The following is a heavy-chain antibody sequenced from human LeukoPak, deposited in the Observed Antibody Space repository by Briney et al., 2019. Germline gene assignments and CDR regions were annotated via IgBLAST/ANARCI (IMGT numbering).Heavy chain of an antibody. V-gene: IGHV1-24*01. CDR3: ATSYGSGSYYLDY. Sequence: ASVKVSCKVSGYTLTELSMHWVRQAPGKGLEWMGGFDPEDGETIYAQKFQGRVTMTEDTSTDTAYMELSSLRSEDTAMYYCATSYGSGSYYLDYWGQGTLVTVSS. D-gene: IGHD3-10*01. J-gene: IGHJ4*02. CDR2: FDPEDGET. CDR1: GYTLTELS.